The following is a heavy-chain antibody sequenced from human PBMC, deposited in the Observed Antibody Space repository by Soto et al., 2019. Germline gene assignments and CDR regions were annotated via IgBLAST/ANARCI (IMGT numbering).Heavy chain of an antibody. CDR1: GFTFSSYA. Sequence: GGSLRLSCAASGFTFSSYAMSWVRQAPGKGLEWVSAISGSGGSTYYADSVKGRFTISRDNSKNTLYLQMNSLRAEDMAVYYCSNRGWLNYYYDSSGYSGSDYWGQGTLVTVSS. CDR3: SNRGWLNYYYDSSGYSGSDY. D-gene: IGHD3-22*01. J-gene: IGHJ4*02. CDR2: ISGSGGST. V-gene: IGHV3-23*01.